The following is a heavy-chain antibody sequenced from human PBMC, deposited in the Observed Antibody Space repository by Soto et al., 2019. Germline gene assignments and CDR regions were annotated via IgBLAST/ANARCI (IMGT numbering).Heavy chain of an antibody. CDR1: GYSLTTSGVG. V-gene: IGHV2-5*01. CDR3: ARGIATRPVFAFDV. D-gene: IGHD6-6*01. CDR2: IYWSGDE. J-gene: IGHJ3*01. Sequence: GPPLVNPKQTLAQPCTFCGYSLTTSGVGVVWVRQPPGKALEWLAHIYWSGDEHYRPSLKSRLSITKDASKNQVVLTMTNMDPVDTATYYCARGIATRPVFAFDVWGQGTMVTVSS.